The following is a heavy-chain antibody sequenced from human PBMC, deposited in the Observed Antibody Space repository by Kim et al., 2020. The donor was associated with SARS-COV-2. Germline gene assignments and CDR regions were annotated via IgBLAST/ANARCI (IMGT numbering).Heavy chain of an antibody. CDR1: GFTFSSYE. D-gene: IGHD2-2*01. J-gene: IGHJ4*02. CDR3: ARVGYQLQDDY. V-gene: IGHV3-48*03. CDR2: ISSSGSTI. Sequence: GGSLRLSCAASGFTFSSYEMNWVRQAPGKGLEWVSYISSSGSTIYYADSVKGRFTISRDNAKNSLYLQMNSLRAEDTAVYYCARVGYQLQDDYWGQGTLVTVSS.